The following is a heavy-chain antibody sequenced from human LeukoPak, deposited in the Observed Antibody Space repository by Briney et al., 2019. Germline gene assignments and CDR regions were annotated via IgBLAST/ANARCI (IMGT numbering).Heavy chain of an antibody. CDR3: ARDPGTGRMVATFSWYFDL. D-gene: IGHD5-12*01. CDR1: GFTVSSNY. Sequence: GGSLRLSCAASGFTVSSNYMSWVRQAPGKGLEWVSVIYSGGSTYYADSVKGRFTISRDNSKNSLYLQMNSLRAEDTAVYYCARDPGTGRMVATFSWYFDLWGRGTLVTVSS. CDR2: IYSGGST. J-gene: IGHJ2*01. V-gene: IGHV3-53*01.